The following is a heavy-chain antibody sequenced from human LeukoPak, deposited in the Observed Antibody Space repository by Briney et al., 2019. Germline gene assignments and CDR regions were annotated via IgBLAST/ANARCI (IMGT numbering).Heavy chain of an antibody. V-gene: IGHV3-74*01. CDR2: INTDGGNT. CDR3: ARGSTYYDSSGQVPFDY. CDR1: GFTFSGYW. Sequence: GGSLRLSCAASGFTFSGYWMHWVRQAPGKGLVWVSRINTDGGNTNYADSVKGRFTISRDNAKNSLYLQMNSLRAEDTAVYYCARGSTYYDSSGQVPFDYWGQGTLVTVSS. J-gene: IGHJ4*02. D-gene: IGHD3-22*01.